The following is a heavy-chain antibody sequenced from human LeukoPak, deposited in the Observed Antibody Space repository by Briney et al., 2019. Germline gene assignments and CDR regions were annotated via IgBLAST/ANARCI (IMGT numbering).Heavy chain of an antibody. V-gene: IGHV3-23*01. CDR1: GVTFSNYA. J-gene: IGHJ4*02. CDR2: ISGSAHKI. CDR3: AGRPTGYSSGYIH. Sequence: GGSLRLSCVASGVTFSNYAVSWVRQAPEKGLDWVSVISGSAHKIRYADSVKGRFTISRDNSENIVYLQMNNLRVEDTAVYYCAGRPTGYSSGYIHWGQGTLVTVSS. D-gene: IGHD5-18*01.